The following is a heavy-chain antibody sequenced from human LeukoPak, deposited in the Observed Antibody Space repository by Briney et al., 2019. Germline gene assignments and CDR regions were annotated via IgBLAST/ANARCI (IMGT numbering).Heavy chain of an antibody. D-gene: IGHD1-26*01. CDR1: GGSFSGNY. CDR2: INDSRST. J-gene: IGHJ4*01. CDR3: ARRPLVGGIDY. V-gene: IGHV4-34*01. Sequence: PSETLSLTCAVYGGSFSGNYWSWIRQPPGKGLEWIAEINDSRSTNYNPSLKSRVTISVDTSKNQLSLKLSSVTAADTAVYYCARRPLVGGIDYWGHGNLVTASS.